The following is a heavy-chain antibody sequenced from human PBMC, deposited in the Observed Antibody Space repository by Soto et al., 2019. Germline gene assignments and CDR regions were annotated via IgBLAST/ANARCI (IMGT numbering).Heavy chain of an antibody. CDR2: ISAYKGNT. Sequence: ASVKVSCKASGYTFTSYGISWVRQAPGQGLEWMGWISAYKGNTNYAQKLQGRVTMTTDTSTSTAYMELRSLRSDDTAVYYCARDRGVRGVRSLPIDYWGQGTLVTVSS. D-gene: IGHD3-10*01. CDR3: ARDRGVRGVRSLPIDY. J-gene: IGHJ4*02. CDR1: GYTFTSYG. V-gene: IGHV1-18*04.